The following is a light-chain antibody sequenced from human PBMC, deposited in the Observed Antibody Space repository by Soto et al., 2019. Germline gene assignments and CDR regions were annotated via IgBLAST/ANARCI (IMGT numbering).Light chain of an antibody. Sequence: EIVLTQSPATLSLSPGERATLSCRASQSVSSYLAWYQQKPGQAPGLLMYEASNRATGIPARFSGGGSGTDFTLTISSLEPEDFAVYYCQQRSDWPWTFGQGTKVEIK. V-gene: IGKV3-11*01. J-gene: IGKJ1*01. CDR2: EAS. CDR1: QSVSSY. CDR3: QQRSDWPWT.